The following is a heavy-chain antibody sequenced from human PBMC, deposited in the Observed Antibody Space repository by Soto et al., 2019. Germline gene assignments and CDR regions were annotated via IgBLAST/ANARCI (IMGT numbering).Heavy chain of an antibody. CDR1: GFTFSSYA. D-gene: IGHD4-17*01. V-gene: IGHV3-23*01. CDR3: AKVDPSTVTPRFDY. CDR2: ISGSGGST. Sequence: GGSLRISCAASGFTFSSYAMSWVRQAPGKRMEWISAISGSGGSTYYADSMKGRITITRDNSKNTLYLQMNSLRAEDTAVYYCAKVDPSTVTPRFDYWGQGTLVTAPQ. J-gene: IGHJ4*02.